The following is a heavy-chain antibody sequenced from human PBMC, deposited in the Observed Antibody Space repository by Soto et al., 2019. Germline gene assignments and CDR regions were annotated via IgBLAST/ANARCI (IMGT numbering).Heavy chain of an antibody. CDR1: GFTFSSYA. V-gene: IGHV3-23*01. Sequence: QTGGSLRLSCAASGFTFSSYAMSWVRQAPGKGLEWVSAISGSGGSTYYADSVKGRFTISRDNSKNTLYLQMNSLRAEDTAVYYCAKGEGDLELRHFHYYFDYWGQGTLVTVSS. CDR2: ISGSGGST. D-gene: IGHD1-7*01. CDR3: AKGEGDLELRHFHYYFDY. J-gene: IGHJ4*02.